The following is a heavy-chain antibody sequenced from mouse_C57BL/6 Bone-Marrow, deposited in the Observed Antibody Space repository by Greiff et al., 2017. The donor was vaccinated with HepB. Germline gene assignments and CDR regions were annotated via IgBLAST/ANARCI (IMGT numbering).Heavy chain of an antibody. J-gene: IGHJ3*01. Sequence: EVQLQESGPGLVKPSQSLSLTCSVTGYSITSGYYWNWIRQFPGNKLEWMGYISYDGSNNYNPSLKNRISITRDTSKNQFFLKLNSVTTEDTATYYCADYYGSPWFAYWGQGTLVTVSA. CDR2: ISYDGSN. CDR3: ADYYGSPWFAY. V-gene: IGHV3-6*01. D-gene: IGHD1-1*01. CDR1: GYSITSGYY.